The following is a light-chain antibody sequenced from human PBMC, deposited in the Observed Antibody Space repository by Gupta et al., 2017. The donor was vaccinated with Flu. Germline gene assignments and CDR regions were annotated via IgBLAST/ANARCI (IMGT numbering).Light chain of an antibody. CDR2: GAS. Sequence: EVVMTQSPATLSVALGERATLSCRASQSVGSNLAWYQQKPGQAPRLLIFGASVRAANVPATFSGRGSGADFTLTISSGQSEDSAIYYCQQYDDWPPYTFGQGTTLEI. V-gene: IGKV3-15*01. J-gene: IGKJ2*01. CDR1: QSVGSN. CDR3: QQYDDWPPYT.